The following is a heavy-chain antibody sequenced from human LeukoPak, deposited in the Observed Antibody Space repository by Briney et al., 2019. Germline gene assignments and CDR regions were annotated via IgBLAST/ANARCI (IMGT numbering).Heavy chain of an antibody. CDR2: ISSGSTYM. Sequence: GGSLRLSCSASGFTFSIYSLSWVRQAPGKGLEWISYISSGSTYMYYADSVKGRFTISRDNTNNSLYLQMSSLRVEDTAVYYCARDTHHDPWGQGTLVTVSS. CDR1: GFTFSIYS. CDR3: ARDTHHDP. V-gene: IGHV3-21*01. J-gene: IGHJ5*02.